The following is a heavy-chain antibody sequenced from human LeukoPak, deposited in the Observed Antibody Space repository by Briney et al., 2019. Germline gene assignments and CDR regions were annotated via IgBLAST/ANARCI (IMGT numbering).Heavy chain of an antibody. CDR3: ANRSSLNYFDS. CDR1: GFTFSNFG. D-gene: IGHD3-16*01. CDR2: ISAGGGT. J-gene: IGHJ4*02. Sequence: GESLRVSCAASGFTFSNFGMSWVRQAPGNGLEWVSAISAGGGTYYADTVKGRFTISRDNSKNTLYLQMSSLRAEATAVYSRANRSSLNYFDSWGQGTLVTVSS. V-gene: IGHV3-23*01.